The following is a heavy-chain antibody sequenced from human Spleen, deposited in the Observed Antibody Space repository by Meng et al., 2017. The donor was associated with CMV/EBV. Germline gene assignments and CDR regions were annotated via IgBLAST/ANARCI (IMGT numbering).Heavy chain of an antibody. D-gene: IGHD6-13*01. V-gene: IGHV3-33*01. CDR2: IWYDGSNK. Sequence: GGSLRLSCAASGFTFSSYGMHWVRQAPGKGLEWVAVIWYDGSNKYYADSVKGRFTISRDNSKNTLYLQMNSLRAEDTAVYYCALIHPLPQRLLVSGDDCWGQGTLVTVSS. CDR3: ALIHPLPQRLLVSGDDC. J-gene: IGHJ4*02. CDR1: GFTFSSYG.